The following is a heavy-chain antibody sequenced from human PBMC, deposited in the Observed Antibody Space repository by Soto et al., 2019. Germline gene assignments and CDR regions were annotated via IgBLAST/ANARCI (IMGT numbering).Heavy chain of an antibody. CDR2: ISAYNGNT. D-gene: IGHD2-2*01. J-gene: IGHJ6*03. CDR1: GYTFTSYG. CDR3: ARGYCSSTSCSTYYYYYMDV. V-gene: IGHV1-18*01. Sequence: GASVKVSCKASGYTFTSYGISWVRQAPGQGLEWMGWISAYNGNTNYAQKLQGRVTMTTDTSTSTAYMELRSLRSDDTAVYYCARGYCSSTSCSTYYYYYMDVWGKGTTVTVSS.